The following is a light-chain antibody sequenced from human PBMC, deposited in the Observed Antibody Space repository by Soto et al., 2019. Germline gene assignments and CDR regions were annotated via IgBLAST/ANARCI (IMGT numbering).Light chain of an antibody. CDR3: QQSHSTPLT. Sequence: DIQMTQSPSSLSASVGDRVTIPCRASQSISSYLNWYQQIPGKAPKLLIYAASSLQSGVPSRFSGSGSGTDFTLTISSLQPEDFATYYCQQSHSTPLTFGQGTKLEIK. V-gene: IGKV1-39*01. CDR2: AAS. J-gene: IGKJ2*01. CDR1: QSISSY.